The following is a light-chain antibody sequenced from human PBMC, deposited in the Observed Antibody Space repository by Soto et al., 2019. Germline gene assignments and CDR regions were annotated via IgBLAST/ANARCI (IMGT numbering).Light chain of an antibody. V-gene: IGKV1-39*01. J-gene: IGKJ5*01. CDR3: QQNYSIPIT. CDR1: QSISRY. CDR2: VAS. Sequence: DIQMTQSQSSLSASVGDRVTITCRASQSISRYLNWYQQKPGKAPNLLIYVASSLQSEVPSRFSGSESGTHFTLTITGLQPADFATYYCQQNYSIPITFGQGTRLEIK.